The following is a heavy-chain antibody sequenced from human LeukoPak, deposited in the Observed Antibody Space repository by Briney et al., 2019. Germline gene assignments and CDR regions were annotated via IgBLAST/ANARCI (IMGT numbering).Heavy chain of an antibody. V-gene: IGHV3-13*04. Sequence: GGSLRLSCAASGFTFSSSDMHWVRQPAGKGLEWVSAIGSIGDTYYLGSVKGRFTISRENAKISLYLQIDSLTAGYTAVYYCARAAFGDSHFDNWGQGILVTVSS. CDR3: ARAAFGDSHFDN. D-gene: IGHD4-17*01. J-gene: IGHJ4*02. CDR2: IGSIGDT. CDR1: GFTFSSSD.